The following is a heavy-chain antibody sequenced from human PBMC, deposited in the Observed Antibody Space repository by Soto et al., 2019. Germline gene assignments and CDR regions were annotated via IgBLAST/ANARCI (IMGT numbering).Heavy chain of an antibody. D-gene: IGHD2-15*01. J-gene: IGHJ6*03. Sequence: ASVKVSCKASGYTFTSYGISWVRQAPGQGLEWMGWISAYSGNTNYAQKLQGRVTMTTNTSTSTAYMELRSLRSEDTAVYYCARGGGEGVAATYYYYYYMDVWGKGTTVTVSS. CDR1: GYTFTSYG. CDR2: ISAYSGNT. CDR3: ARGGGEGVAATYYYYYYMDV. V-gene: IGHV1-18*01.